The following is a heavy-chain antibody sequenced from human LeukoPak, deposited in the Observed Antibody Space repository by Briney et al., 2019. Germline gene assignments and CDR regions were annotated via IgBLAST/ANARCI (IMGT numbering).Heavy chain of an antibody. CDR1: GGSISSGGYY. CDR3: ARVDQVVGASYIDY. D-gene: IGHD1-26*01. J-gene: IGHJ4*02. V-gene: IGHV4-31*03. CDR2: IYYSGST. Sequence: TASETLSLTCTVSGGSISSGGYYWSWIRQHPGKGLEWIGYIYYSGSTYDNPSLKSRVTISVDTSKNQFSLKVNSVTAADTAVYYCARVDQVVGASYIDYWGQGTLVTVST.